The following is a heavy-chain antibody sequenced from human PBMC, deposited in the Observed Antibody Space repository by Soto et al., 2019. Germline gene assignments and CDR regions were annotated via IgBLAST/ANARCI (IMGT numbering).Heavy chain of an antibody. J-gene: IGHJ5*02. CDR1: GYTFANYA. V-gene: IGHV1-3*04. D-gene: IGHD3-16*01. Sequence: QVQLVQSGAAVKKPGASVKLSCKASGYTFANYALHWLRQAPGQRLEWMGWINTGNARTQYSQTFQDRITITRDTSATTAYMELGSLASEDTAVYYCAREGALGGPNWFDPWGQGTLVTVSS. CDR3: AREGALGGPNWFDP. CDR2: INTGNART.